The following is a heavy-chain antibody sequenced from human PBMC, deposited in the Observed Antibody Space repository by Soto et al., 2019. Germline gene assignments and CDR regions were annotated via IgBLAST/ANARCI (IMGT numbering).Heavy chain of an antibody. Sequence: ASVKVSSKASGYTFTSYAMHWLRQSPGQRLEWMGWSNAGNGNTKYSQEFQGRVTITRDTSASTAYMELSSLRSEDMAVYYCARSTIFGAPMDVWGQGTTVIFSS. CDR3: ARSTIFGAPMDV. D-gene: IGHD3-3*01. CDR2: SNAGNGNT. V-gene: IGHV1-3*02. J-gene: IGHJ6*02. CDR1: GYTFTSYA.